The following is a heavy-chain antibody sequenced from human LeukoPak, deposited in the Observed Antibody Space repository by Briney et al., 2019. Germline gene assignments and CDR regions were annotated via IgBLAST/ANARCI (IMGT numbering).Heavy chain of an antibody. CDR3: ARGDYGDYASPYYFDY. V-gene: IGHV3-48*03. J-gene: IGHJ4*02. CDR2: ISSSGSTI. CDR1: GFPFSSYE. D-gene: IGHD4-17*01. Sequence: GSLRLSCAASGFPFSSYEMNWVRQAPGKGLEWVSYISSSGSTIYYADSVKGRFTISRDNAKNSLYLQMNSLRAEDTAVYYCARGDYGDYASPYYFDYWGQGTLVTVSS.